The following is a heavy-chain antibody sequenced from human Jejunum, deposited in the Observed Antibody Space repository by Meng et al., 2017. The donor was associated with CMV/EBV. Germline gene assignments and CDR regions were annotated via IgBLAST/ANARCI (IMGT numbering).Heavy chain of an antibody. Sequence: SLKISCAVSGITVSNNYMNWVRQAPGKGLEWVSVIYSAGKTDYADSVKGRFTISRDNSKNTLYLQMDSLRPEDAAVYYCSHMFDPWGPGTLVTVSS. D-gene: IGHD2-21*01. J-gene: IGHJ5*02. CDR2: IYSAGKT. V-gene: IGHV3-66*02. CDR1: GITVSNNY. CDR3: SHMFDP.